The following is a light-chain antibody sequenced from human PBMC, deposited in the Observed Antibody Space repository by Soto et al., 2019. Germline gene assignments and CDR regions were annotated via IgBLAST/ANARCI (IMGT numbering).Light chain of an antibody. J-gene: IGLJ2*01. V-gene: IGLV1-44*01. CDR3: AAWNDSLHGVV. Sequence: QSVLTQPPSASGTPGQSVTISCSGSRSNIGSKILNWYQLVPGSAPKLLIYTTNQRPSGVPDRFSASKSGTSASLAISGLQSEDEADYYCAAWNDSLHGVVFGGGTKLTVL. CDR1: RSNIGSKI. CDR2: TTN.